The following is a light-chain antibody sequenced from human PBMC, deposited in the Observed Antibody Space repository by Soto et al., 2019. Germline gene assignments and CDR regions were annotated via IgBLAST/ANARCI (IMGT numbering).Light chain of an antibody. J-gene: IGKJ4*01. Sequence: EIVLTHSPATLSVSPGERANISCRASQSFASHLDWYXQNXXXTPSLXIKGASTRTTAIPATVSGXGSGTECTLTIISLQSEDSAVYYCQEYNDSTRTFCGGNEVDIK. CDR1: QSFASH. V-gene: IGKV3-15*01. CDR2: GAS. CDR3: QEYNDSTRT.